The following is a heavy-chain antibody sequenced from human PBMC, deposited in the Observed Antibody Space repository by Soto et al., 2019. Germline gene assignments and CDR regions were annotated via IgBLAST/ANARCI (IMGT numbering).Heavy chain of an antibody. D-gene: IGHD6-6*01. J-gene: IGHJ6*02. CDR3: TTVGGAARPDGAWNFDYYYGMDV. Sequence: GGSLRLSCAASGFTFSNAWMNWVRQAPGKGLEWVGRIKSKTDGGTTDYAAPVKGRFTISRDDSKNTLYLQMNSLKTEDTAVYYCTTVGGAARPDGAWNFDYYYGMDVWGQGTTVTVSS. CDR1: GFTFSNAW. CDR2: IKSKTDGGTT. V-gene: IGHV3-15*07.